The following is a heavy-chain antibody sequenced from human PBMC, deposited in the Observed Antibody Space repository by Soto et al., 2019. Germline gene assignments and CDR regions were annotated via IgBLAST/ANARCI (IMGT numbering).Heavy chain of an antibody. D-gene: IGHD3-16*01. J-gene: IGHJ4*02. Sequence: QLQLQESGPGLVKPSETLSLTCTVSGGSISSSSYYWGWIRQPPGKGLEWIGSIYYSGSTYYNPSLKSRVTISVDTSKNQFSLKLSSVTAADTAVYYCARHHQRGPLRGEVFDYWGQGTLVTVSS. CDR2: IYYSGST. CDR1: GGSISSSSYY. CDR3: ARHHQRGPLRGEVFDY. V-gene: IGHV4-39*01.